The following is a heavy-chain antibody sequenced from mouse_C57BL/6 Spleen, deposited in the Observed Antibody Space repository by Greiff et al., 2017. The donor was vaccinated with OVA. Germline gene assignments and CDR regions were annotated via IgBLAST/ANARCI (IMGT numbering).Heavy chain of an antibody. CDR3: ARPYYDYGLAY. CDR1: GYTFTSYW. D-gene: IGHD2-4*01. J-gene: IGHJ3*01. CDR2: IHPNSGST. V-gene: IGHV1-64*01. Sequence: QLQQPGAELVKPGASVKLSCKASGYTFTSYWMHWVKQRPGQGLEWIGMIHPNSGSTNYNEKFKSKATLTVDKSSSTAYMQLSSLTSEDSAVYYCARPYYDYGLAYWGQGTLVTVSA.